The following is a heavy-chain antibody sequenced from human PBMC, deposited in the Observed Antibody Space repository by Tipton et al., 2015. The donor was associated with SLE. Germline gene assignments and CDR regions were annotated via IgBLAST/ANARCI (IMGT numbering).Heavy chain of an antibody. CDR1: GFTFNSYS. V-gene: IGHV3-33*08. J-gene: IGHJ4*02. D-gene: IGHD6-6*01. CDR2: IWYDGSNK. Sequence: SLRLSCTGSGFTFNSYSFNWVRQAPGKGLEWVAVIWYDGSNKHYADSVRGRFSISRDDSNSTLYLQLSSLRAEDTSVYYCARGGFAARPGVYFDYWGQGTQVTVSS. CDR3: ARGGFAARPGVYFDY.